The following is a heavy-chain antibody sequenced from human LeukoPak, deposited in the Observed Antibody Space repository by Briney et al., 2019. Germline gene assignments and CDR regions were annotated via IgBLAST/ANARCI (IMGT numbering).Heavy chain of an antibody. CDR3: ASSYDVWSGYYPIDY. Sequence: GGSLRLSCAASGFTFSSYAIHWVRQAPGKGLEWVAVISYDGSNKDYADSVKGRFTISRDNSKNTLYLQMNSLRAEDTAVYYCASSYDVWSGYYPIDYWGQGTLVTVSS. D-gene: IGHD3-3*01. J-gene: IGHJ4*02. V-gene: IGHV3-30*04. CDR1: GFTFSSYA. CDR2: ISYDGSNK.